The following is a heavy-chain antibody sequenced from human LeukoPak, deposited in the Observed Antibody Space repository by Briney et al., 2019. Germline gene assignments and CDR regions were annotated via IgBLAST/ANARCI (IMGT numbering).Heavy chain of an antibody. CDR3: ARGGHYYDSSGYFGRFDY. CDR2: ISSSSSTI. Sequence: GGSLRLSCAASGFTFSSYSMNWVRQAPGKGLEWVSYISSSSSTIYYADSVKGRFTISRDNAKNSLYLQMNSLRAGDTAVYYCARGGHYYDSSGYFGRFDYWGQGTLVTVSS. CDR1: GFTFSSYS. J-gene: IGHJ4*02. D-gene: IGHD3-22*01. V-gene: IGHV3-48*04.